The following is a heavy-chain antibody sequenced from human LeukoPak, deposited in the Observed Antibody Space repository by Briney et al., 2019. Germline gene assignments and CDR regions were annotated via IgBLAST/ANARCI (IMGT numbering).Heavy chain of an antibody. Sequence: SETLSLTCTVSGGSISSYYWSWIRQPPGKGLEWIGYIYYSGSTNYNPSLKSRVTISVDTSKNQFSLKLSSVTAADMAVYYCAKAPYDILTGYYDWYFDLWGRGTLVTVSS. CDR3: AKAPYDILTGYYDWYFDL. J-gene: IGHJ2*01. CDR1: GGSISSYY. D-gene: IGHD3-9*01. CDR2: IYYSGST. V-gene: IGHV4-59*01.